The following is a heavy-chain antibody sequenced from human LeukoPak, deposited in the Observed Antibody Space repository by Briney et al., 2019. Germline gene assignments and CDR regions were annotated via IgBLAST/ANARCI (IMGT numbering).Heavy chain of an antibody. CDR2: IYIRGTT. D-gene: IGHD5-18*01. Sequence: PSQTLSLTCTVPGGSIRSGSYYWSWIRQPAGEGLEWIGHIYIRGTTNYTTSVQSRVTVSLDTSKNQISLKLSAVTAADTARYYCARVNTVMGATTVYHYHYYMYVWGKWTTVTVAS. CDR3: ARVNTVMGATTVYHYHYYMYV. CDR1: GGSIRSGSYY. J-gene: IGHJ6*03. V-gene: IGHV4-61*09.